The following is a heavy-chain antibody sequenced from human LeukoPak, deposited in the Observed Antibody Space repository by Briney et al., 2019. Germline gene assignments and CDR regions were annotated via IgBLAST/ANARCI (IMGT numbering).Heavy chain of an antibody. D-gene: IGHD3-22*01. CDR3: ARDSRPYYYDSSGYALNV. CDR1: GFTFSSYG. Sequence: PGGSLRLSCAASGFTFSSYGMHWVRQAPGKGLEWVAFIRYDGSNKYYADSVKGRFTISRDNSKNTLYLQMNSLRAEDTAVYYCARDSRPYYYDSSGYALNVWGKGTTVTISS. J-gene: IGHJ6*04. CDR2: IRYDGSNK. V-gene: IGHV3-30*02.